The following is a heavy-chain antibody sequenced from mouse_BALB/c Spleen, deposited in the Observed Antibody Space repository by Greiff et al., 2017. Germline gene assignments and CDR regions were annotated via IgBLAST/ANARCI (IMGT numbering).Heavy chain of an antibody. D-gene: IGHD1-1*02. J-gene: IGHJ3*01. CDR1: GYTFTDYA. CDR2: ISTYYGDA. V-gene: IGHV1S137*01. Sequence: QVQLKQSGAELVRPGVSVKISCKGSGYTFTDYAMHWVKQSHAKSLEWIGVISTYYGDASYNQKFKGKATMTVDKSSSTAYMELARLTSEDSAIYYCARDYGAYWGQGTLVTVSA. CDR3: ARDYGAY.